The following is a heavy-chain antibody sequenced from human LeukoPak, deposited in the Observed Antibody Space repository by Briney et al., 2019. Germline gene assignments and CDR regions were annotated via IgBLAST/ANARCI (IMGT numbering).Heavy chain of an antibody. CDR2: IYYSGST. J-gene: IGHJ6*03. D-gene: IGHD3-22*01. V-gene: IGHV4-30-4*08. Sequence: PSQTLSLTCTVSGGSISSGDYYWSWIRQPPGKGLEWIGYIYYSGSTYQNPSLKSRITISVDTSKNQFSLKLSSVTAADTAVYYCARLYYYGSSGPHYYMDVWGKGITVTVSS. CDR3: ARLYYYGSSGPHYYMDV. CDR1: GGSISSGDYY.